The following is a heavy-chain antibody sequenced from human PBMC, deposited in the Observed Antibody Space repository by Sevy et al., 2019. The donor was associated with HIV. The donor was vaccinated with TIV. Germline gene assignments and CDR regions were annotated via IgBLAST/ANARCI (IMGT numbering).Heavy chain of an antibody. CDR2: ISSGSTYT. J-gene: IGHJ4*02. V-gene: IGHV3-11*06. Sequence: GGSLRLSCAASGFTFSDYYMSWIRQVPGKGLEWVSDISSGSTYTKYADSVKGRFTISRDNAKNSLYPQMNSLRVEDTAIYYCARDRRNYAGQYFDYWGQGTLVTVSS. CDR3: ARDRRNYAGQYFDY. D-gene: IGHD1-7*01. CDR1: GFTFSDYY.